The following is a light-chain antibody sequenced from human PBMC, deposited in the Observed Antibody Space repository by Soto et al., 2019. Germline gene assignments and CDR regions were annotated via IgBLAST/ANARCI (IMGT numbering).Light chain of an antibody. CDR2: EAS. CDR3: LQYNTYPKT. Sequence: DIQMTQSPSSLSASVGDRVTITCRASQGIRNDLGWYQQKPGKAPKRLIYEASILQSGVPSRFSGRGSGTELALTISSLQPEDSATHYSLQYNTYPKTFGQGTNVEIK. V-gene: IGKV1-17*01. J-gene: IGKJ1*01. CDR1: QGIRND.